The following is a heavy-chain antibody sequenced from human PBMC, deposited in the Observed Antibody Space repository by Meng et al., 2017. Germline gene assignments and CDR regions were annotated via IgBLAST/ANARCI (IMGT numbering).Heavy chain of an antibody. J-gene: IGHJ4*02. Sequence: QGGWVEVGGGGVPLGRSLGFSCVAFGFTFSSYGMNWVRQGPGKGLEWVAVIWYDGSNKYYADSVKGRFTISRDNSKNTLYLQMNSLRAEDTAVYYCARDLYGGNSDYFDYWGQGTLVTVVS. CDR2: IWYDGSNK. V-gene: IGHV3-33*01. D-gene: IGHD4-23*01. CDR1: GFTFSSYG. CDR3: ARDLYGGNSDYFDY.